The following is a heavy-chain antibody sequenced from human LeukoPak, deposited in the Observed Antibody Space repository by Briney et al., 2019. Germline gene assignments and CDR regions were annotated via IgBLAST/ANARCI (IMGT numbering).Heavy chain of an antibody. CDR2: INHSGST. CDR1: GGSFSGYY. V-gene: IGHV4-34*01. CDR3: ARGSSFVSYCSGGSCYKGRAFDI. Sequence: SETLSLTCAVYGGSFSGYYWSWFRQPPGKGLEWIGEINHSGSTNYNPSLKSRVTISVDTSKNQFSLKLSSVTAADTAVYYCARGSSFVSYCSGGSCYKGRAFDIWGQGTMVTVSS. J-gene: IGHJ3*02. D-gene: IGHD2-15*01.